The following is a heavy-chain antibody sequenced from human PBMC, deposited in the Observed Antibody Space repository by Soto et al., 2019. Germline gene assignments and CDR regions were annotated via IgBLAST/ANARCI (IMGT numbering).Heavy chain of an antibody. CDR3: AIFHGSGSFQSNWFDP. V-gene: IGHV4-30-2*01. D-gene: IGHD3-10*01. CDR2: IYHSGST. Sequence: TSETLSLTCAVSGGSISSGGYSWSWIRQPPGKGLEWIGYIYHSGSTYYDPSLKSRVTISVDRSKNQFSLKLSSVTAADTAVYYCAIFHGSGSFQSNWFDPWGQGTLVTVSS. J-gene: IGHJ5*02. CDR1: GGSISSGGYS.